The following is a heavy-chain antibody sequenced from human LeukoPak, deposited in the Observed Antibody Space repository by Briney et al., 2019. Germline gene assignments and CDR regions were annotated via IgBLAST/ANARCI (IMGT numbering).Heavy chain of an antibody. Sequence: ASVKVSCKASGYTFTSYGISWVRQAPGQGLEWMGWISAYNGNTNYAQKLQGRVTMTTDTSTSTAYMELRSLRSDDTAVYYCARDTPGYCSGGSCARDAFDIWGQGTMVTVSS. CDR3: ARDTPGYCSGGSCARDAFDI. J-gene: IGHJ3*02. CDR1: GYTFTSYG. CDR2: ISAYNGNT. D-gene: IGHD2-15*01. V-gene: IGHV1-18*01.